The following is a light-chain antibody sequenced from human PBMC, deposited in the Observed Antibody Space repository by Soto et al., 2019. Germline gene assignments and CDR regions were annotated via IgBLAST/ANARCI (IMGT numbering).Light chain of an antibody. CDR2: QDS. CDR3: QAWDSSTANV. V-gene: IGLV3-1*01. Sequence: SYELTQPPSVSVSPGQTASITCSGDKLGDKYACWYQQKPGQSPVLVIYQDSKRLSGIPERFSGSNSGNTATLTISGTQAMDEADYYCQAWDSSTANVFGTGTKLTVL. J-gene: IGLJ1*01. CDR1: KLGDKY.